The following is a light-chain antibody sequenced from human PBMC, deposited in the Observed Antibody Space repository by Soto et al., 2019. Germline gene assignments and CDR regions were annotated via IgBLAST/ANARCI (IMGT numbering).Light chain of an antibody. J-gene: IGKJ1*01. V-gene: IGKV3-15*01. Sequence: EIVMTQSPATLSVSPGERATLSCRASQSVRSSFLAWYQQKPGQAPSLLIYGASTRATGIPARFSGSGSGTEFTLTINSLQSEDVAVYYCQQYYTSFGQGTKVDIK. CDR3: QQYYTS. CDR1: QSVRSSF. CDR2: GAS.